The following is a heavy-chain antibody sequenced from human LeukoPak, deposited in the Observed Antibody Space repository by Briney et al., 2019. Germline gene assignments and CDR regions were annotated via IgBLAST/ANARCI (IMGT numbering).Heavy chain of an antibody. V-gene: IGHV3-23*01. Sequence: PGGSLRLSCAASGFTFSIYAMNWARQAPGKGLEWVSGISDSGRNTYYSDSVKGRFTISRDNSESTVYLQMNSLTAEDTAQYYCATGCVGRPNCQTTGYDHWSQGTLVTVSS. D-gene: IGHD2-21*01. CDR3: ATGCVGRPNCQTTGYDH. CDR2: ISDSGRNT. CDR1: GFTFSIYA. J-gene: IGHJ4*02.